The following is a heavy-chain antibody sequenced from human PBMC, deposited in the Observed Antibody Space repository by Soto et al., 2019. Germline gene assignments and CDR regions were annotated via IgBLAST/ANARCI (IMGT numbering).Heavy chain of an antibody. D-gene: IGHD2-2*01. CDR2: IIPIFGTA. V-gene: IGHV1-69*12. CDR3: ARYCISTSCFYYYGMDV. J-gene: IGHJ6*02. CDR1: GGTFSSYA. Sequence: QVQLVQSGAEVKKPGSSVKVSCKASGGTFSSYAISWVRQAPGQGLEWTGGIIPIFGTANYAQKFQGRVTITADESTSTAYMELSSLRSEDTAVYYCARYCISTSCFYYYGMDVWGQGTTVTVSS.